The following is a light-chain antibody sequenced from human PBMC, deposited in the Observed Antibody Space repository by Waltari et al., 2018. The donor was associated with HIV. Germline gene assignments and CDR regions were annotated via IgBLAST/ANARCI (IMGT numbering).Light chain of an antibody. CDR2: DVK. Sequence: QSALTQPASVSGSPGQSITISCTGSSRDVGTYNYISWYQQHPGTVPKLIIYDVKERTSGVSERFSGSKSGTTASLTISGLQAEDEADYYCCSFANPNFLFGSGTKVTVL. CDR3: CSFANPNFL. J-gene: IGLJ1*01. V-gene: IGLV2-23*02. CDR1: SRDVGTYNY.